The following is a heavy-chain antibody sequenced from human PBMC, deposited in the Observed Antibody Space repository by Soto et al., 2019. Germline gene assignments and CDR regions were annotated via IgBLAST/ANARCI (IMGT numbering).Heavy chain of an antibody. CDR3: VRSTGWTGDF. V-gene: IGHV3-7*04. CDR1: GFTFSSRW. Sequence: EVQLVESGGGLVQPGGSLRLSCVASGFTFSSRWMNWVRHVPGKGLEWVANIKQDGSEIHYVDSVKGLFTTSRDNAKNTLYLQMTSLRVEDTAVYHCVRSTGWTGDFWDQGILVSVSS. J-gene: IGHJ4*02. CDR2: IKQDGSEI.